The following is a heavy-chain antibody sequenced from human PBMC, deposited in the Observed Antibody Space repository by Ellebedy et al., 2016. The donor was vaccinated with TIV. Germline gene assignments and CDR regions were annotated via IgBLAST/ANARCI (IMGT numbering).Heavy chain of an antibody. D-gene: IGHD2-21*02. CDR2: IIPILGIA. Sequence: AASVKVSCKASGGTFSSYAISWVRQAPGQGLEWMGRIIPILGIANYAQKFQGRVTITADKSTSTAYMELSSLRSEDTAVYYCAREGNCGGDCYSGYWGQGTLVTVSS. CDR3: AREGNCGGDCYSGY. CDR1: GGTFSSYA. V-gene: IGHV1-69*04. J-gene: IGHJ4*02.